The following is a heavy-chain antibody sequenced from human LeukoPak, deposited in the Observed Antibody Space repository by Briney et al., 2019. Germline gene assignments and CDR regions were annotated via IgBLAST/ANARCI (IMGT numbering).Heavy chain of an antibody. J-gene: IGHJ4*02. CDR3: ARAVPTGCDYFDY. CDR2: IKHDGSEQ. D-gene: IGHD4-17*01. CDR1: GFIFSNYW. V-gene: IGHV3-7*01. Sequence: GGSLRLSCAASGFIFSNYWMSWVRQAPGKGLEWVANIKHDGSEQYYVDSVKGRFTISRDNAKNSLYLQMNSLRAEDTAMYYCARAVPTGCDYFDYWGQGTLVTVSS.